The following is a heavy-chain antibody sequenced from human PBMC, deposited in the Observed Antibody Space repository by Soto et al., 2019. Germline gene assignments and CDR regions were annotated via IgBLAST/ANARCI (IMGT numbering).Heavy chain of an antibody. Sequence: GGSLRLSCAASGFTFSSYAMHWVRQAPGKGLEWVAVISYDGSNKYYADSVKGRFTISRDNSKNTLYLQMNSLRAEDTAVYYCARDRSLLSLHYYDSSGYYSDGMDVWGQGTTVTSP. CDR3: ARDRSLLSLHYYDSSGYYSDGMDV. CDR2: ISYDGSNK. D-gene: IGHD3-22*01. V-gene: IGHV3-30-3*01. J-gene: IGHJ6*02. CDR1: GFTFSSYA.